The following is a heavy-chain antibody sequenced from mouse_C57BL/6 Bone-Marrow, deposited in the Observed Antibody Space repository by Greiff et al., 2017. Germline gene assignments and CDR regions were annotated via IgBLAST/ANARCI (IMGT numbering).Heavy chain of an antibody. V-gene: IGHV1-75*01. Sequence: QIQLQQSGPELVKPGASVKISCKASGYTFTDYYINWVKQRPGQGLEWIGWIFPGSGSTYYNEKFKGKATLTVDKSSSTAYLLLSSLTSEDSAVYFCARCPIYYDYRYNFDYWGQGTTLTVSS. J-gene: IGHJ2*01. CDR2: IFPGSGST. CDR3: ARCPIYYDYRYNFDY. CDR1: GYTFTDYY. D-gene: IGHD2-4*01.